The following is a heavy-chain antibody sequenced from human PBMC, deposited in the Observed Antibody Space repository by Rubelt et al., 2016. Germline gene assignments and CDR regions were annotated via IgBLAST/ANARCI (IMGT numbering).Heavy chain of an antibody. CDR1: GCSISSYY. Sequence: GPGLVKPSETLSLTCTVSGCSISSYYWSWIRQPPGKGLEWIGYIYYSGSTNYNPSLKSRVTISVDTSKNQFSLKLSSVTAADTAVYYCASRIAAAGTFAFDIWGQGTMVTVSS. D-gene: IGHD6-13*01. J-gene: IGHJ3*02. CDR2: IYYSGST. V-gene: IGHV4-59*08. CDR3: ASRIAAAGTFAFDI.